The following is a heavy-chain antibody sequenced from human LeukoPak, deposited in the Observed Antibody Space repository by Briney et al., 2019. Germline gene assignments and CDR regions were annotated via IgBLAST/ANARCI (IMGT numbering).Heavy chain of an antibody. D-gene: IGHD2-21*02. J-gene: IGHJ4*02. Sequence: SETLSLTCAVSGVSFDDYYWSWVRQTPGKGLEWIGEINHSGYTNDSPSLKRRVTLSIDTSRKQFSLNLRSVTVADTGIYYCTRMTAGHDYWGQGTLVTVSS. CDR1: GVSFDDYY. V-gene: IGHV4-34*01. CDR2: INHSGYT. CDR3: TRMTAGHDY.